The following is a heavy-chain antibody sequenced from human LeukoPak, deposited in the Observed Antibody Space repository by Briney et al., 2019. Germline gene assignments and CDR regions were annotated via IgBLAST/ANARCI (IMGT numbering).Heavy chain of an antibody. J-gene: IGHJ6*03. CDR1: GYTFTSYG. D-gene: IGHD6-13*01. CDR3: AREGSSSWYQSYYYYMDV. V-gene: IGHV1-18*01. Sequence: ASVKVSCEASGYTFTSYGISWVRQAPGQGLEWMGWISAYNGNTNYAQKLQGRVTMTTDTSTSTAYMELRSLRSDDTAVYYCAREGSSSWYQSYYYYMDVWGKGTTVTVSS. CDR2: ISAYNGNT.